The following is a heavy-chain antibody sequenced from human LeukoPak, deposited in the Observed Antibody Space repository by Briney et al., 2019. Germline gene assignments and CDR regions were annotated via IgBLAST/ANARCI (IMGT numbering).Heavy chain of an antibody. Sequence: GGSLRLSCAASGITFGNNWMHWVRQAPGKGLEWVAVISYDGSNKYYADSVKGRFTISRDNSKNTLYLQMNSLRAEDTAVYYCARRGSTDYWGQGTLVTVSS. CDR1: GITFGNNW. V-gene: IGHV3-30-3*01. J-gene: IGHJ4*02. CDR2: ISYDGSNK. CDR3: ARRGSTDY. D-gene: IGHD2/OR15-2a*01.